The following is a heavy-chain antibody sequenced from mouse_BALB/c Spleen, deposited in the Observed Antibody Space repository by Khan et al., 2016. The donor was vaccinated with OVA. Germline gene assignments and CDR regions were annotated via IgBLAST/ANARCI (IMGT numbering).Heavy chain of an antibody. V-gene: IGHV2-6-1*01. D-gene: IGHD2-10*01. J-gene: IGHJ4*01. CDR3: ARQPYYHYYIMDY. CDR1: GFSLTNYG. CDR2: IWSDGSA. Sequence: VQLKESGPGLVAPSQSLSITCTISGFSLTNYGVHWVRQPPGKGLEWLVVIWSDGSATYTSALKSRLSISKDNSKKQVFLKMNSLQTDDTAMYYCARQPYYHYYIMDYGGQGTSVTVSS.